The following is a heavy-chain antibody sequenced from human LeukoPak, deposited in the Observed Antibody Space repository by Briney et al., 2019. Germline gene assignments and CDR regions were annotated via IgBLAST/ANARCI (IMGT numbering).Heavy chain of an antibody. D-gene: IGHD6-19*01. Sequence: SETLSLTCTVSGDSISSYYWSWIRQPPGKGLEWIGYIYHSGSTDYNPSLKSRVTISLDTSKSQLSLKLSSVTAADTAVYYCAREREVAAVAGTPYYYFGMDVWGQGTTVTVSS. CDR3: AREREVAAVAGTPYYYFGMDV. CDR1: GDSISSYY. V-gene: IGHV4-59*01. CDR2: IYHSGST. J-gene: IGHJ6*02.